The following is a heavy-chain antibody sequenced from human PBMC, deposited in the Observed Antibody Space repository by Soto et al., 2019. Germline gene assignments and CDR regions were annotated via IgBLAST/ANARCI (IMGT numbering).Heavy chain of an antibody. Sequence: QITLKESGPTLVKPTQTLTLTCAFSGFSLNTRAVGVGWIRQPPGKALEWLALIYWNDDKRYSPSLKNRLTIAKDTSKNHVVLTMTNMDPVDTATYYCVHRHDLGAFDIWGQGTMVTVSS. V-gene: IGHV2-5*01. CDR3: VHRHDLGAFDI. J-gene: IGHJ3*02. D-gene: IGHD3-16*01. CDR1: GFSLNTRAVG. CDR2: IYWNDDK.